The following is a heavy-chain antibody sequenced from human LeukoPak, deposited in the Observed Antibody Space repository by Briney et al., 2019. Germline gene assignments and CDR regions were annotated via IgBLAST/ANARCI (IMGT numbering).Heavy chain of an antibody. D-gene: IGHD1-26*01. V-gene: IGHV1-2*02. Sequence: EASVKVSCKASGYTFTGYYIHWVRQAPGQGLEWMGWINPNSGGTNYAQKFQGRVTMTSDTSISTAYMELTSLRSDDTAVYYCVRDPSEVGALWGLGTLVTVSS. CDR3: VRDPSEVGAL. CDR2: INPNSGGT. J-gene: IGHJ4*02. CDR1: GYTFTGYY.